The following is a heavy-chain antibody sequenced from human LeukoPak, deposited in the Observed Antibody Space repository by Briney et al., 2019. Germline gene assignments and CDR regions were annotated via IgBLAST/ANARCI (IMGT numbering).Heavy chain of an antibody. CDR1: GDSVSSNSAA. D-gene: IGHD3-22*01. Sequence: SQTLSLTCAISGDSVSSNSAAWNWIRQSPSRGLEWLGRTYYRSKWYNDYAVSAKSRITINPDTSKNQFSLQLNSVTPEDTAVYYCARGGYYDSSGPLGGYYYYGMDVWGQGTTVTVSS. CDR3: ARGGYYDSSGPLGGYYYYGMDV. J-gene: IGHJ6*02. CDR2: TYYRSKWYN. V-gene: IGHV6-1*01.